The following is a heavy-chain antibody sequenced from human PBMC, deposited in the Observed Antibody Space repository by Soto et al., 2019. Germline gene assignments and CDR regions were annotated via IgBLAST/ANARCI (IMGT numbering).Heavy chain of an antibody. CDR1: GVSIINYY. D-gene: IGHD3-22*01. CDR2: IHFSGNT. V-gene: IGHV4-59*01. J-gene: IGHJ3*02. Sequence: SATXSLTCTVSGVSIINYYFIWIRQSPEKGLELIAYIHFSGNTNYNPSLKSRVTISVDTSKNQFSLKLTSVTAADTAMYYCARLKYTVVNHFDMWGQGTMVTVSS. CDR3: ARLKYTVVNHFDM.